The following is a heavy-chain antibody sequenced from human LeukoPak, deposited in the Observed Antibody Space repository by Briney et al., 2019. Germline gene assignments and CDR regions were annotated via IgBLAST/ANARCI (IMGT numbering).Heavy chain of an antibody. CDR1: GGSISSSSSY. J-gene: IGHJ4*02. CDR2: IYYSGSS. D-gene: IGHD1-26*01. Sequence: SETLSLTCSVSGGSISSSSSYWGWIRQPPGKGLEWIGSIYYSGSSFDNPALKSRVTISVDTSKNQFSLKLSSVTAADTAMYYCARFNSGSYQHYFDCWGQGTLVTVSS. CDR3: ARFNSGSYQHYFDC. V-gene: IGHV4-39*07.